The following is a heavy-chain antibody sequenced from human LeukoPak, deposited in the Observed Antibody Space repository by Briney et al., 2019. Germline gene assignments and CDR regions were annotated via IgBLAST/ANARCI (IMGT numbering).Heavy chain of an antibody. CDR2: ISAYNGNT. Sequence: ASVKVSCKASGYTFTRYGISWVRLAPGQGLEWMGWISAYNGNTNYAQKLQGRVTMTTDTSTSTAYMELRSLRSDDTAVYYCARVELDDYGDYYWYFDLWGGGTLVTVSS. CDR3: ARVELDDYGDYYWYFDL. CDR1: GYTFTRYG. J-gene: IGHJ2*01. D-gene: IGHD4-17*01. V-gene: IGHV1-18*01.